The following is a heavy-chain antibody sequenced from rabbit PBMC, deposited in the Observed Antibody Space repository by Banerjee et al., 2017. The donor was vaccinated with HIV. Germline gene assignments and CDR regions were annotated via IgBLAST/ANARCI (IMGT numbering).Heavy chain of an antibody. V-gene: IGHV1S40*01. Sequence: QSLEESGGDLVKPGASLTLTCTASGFSFSSKYYMCWVRQAPGKGLEWIACIYAGSSGSTYYANWAKGRFTISKTSSTTVTLQMTSLTAADTATYFCARGVYAGYAGYGYVPYYFNLWGQGTLVTVS. J-gene: IGHJ4*01. CDR2: IYAGSSGST. D-gene: IGHD6-1*01. CDR1: GFSFSSKYY. CDR3: ARGVYAGYAGYGYVPYYFNL.